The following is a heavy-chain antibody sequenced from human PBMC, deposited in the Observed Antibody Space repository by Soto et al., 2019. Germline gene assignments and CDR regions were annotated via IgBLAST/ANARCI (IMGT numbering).Heavy chain of an antibody. D-gene: IGHD1-26*01. V-gene: IGHV3-74*01. Sequence: EVQLVESGGGLVQPGGSLRLSCAVSGFTFSTYWMHWVRQAPGKGLEWVSTISPDGTIPDYTDYVKGRLAISRDKAKSTLFLQINCLRREDAAVYYCARVRWDAGDIVAQWTEVPVSS. CDR2: ISPDGTIP. CDR3: ARVRWDAGDI. J-gene: IGHJ3*02. CDR1: GFTFSTYW.